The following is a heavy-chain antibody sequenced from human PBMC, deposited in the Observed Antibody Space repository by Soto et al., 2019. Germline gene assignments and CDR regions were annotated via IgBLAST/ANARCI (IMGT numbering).Heavy chain of an antibody. Sequence: ASVKVSCKASGYTFTGYYMHWVRQAPGQGLEWMGWINPNSGGTNYAQKFQGWVTMTRDTSISTAYMELSRLRSDDTAVYYCARAVRRITIFGVVITHNYYGMDVWGQGTTVTVSS. D-gene: IGHD3-3*01. CDR3: ARAVRRITIFGVVITHNYYGMDV. CDR1: GYTFTGYY. V-gene: IGHV1-2*04. J-gene: IGHJ6*02. CDR2: INPNSGGT.